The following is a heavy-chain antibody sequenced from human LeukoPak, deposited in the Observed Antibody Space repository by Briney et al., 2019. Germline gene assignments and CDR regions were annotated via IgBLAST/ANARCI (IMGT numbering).Heavy chain of an antibody. CDR2: INSDGSST. CDR3: ARVGKGRITIFGVVGYYFDY. D-gene: IGHD3-3*01. J-gene: IGHJ4*02. V-gene: IGHV3-74*01. Sequence: PGGSLRLSCAAPGFTFSSYWMHWVRQAPGKGLVWVSRINSDGSSTSYADSVKGRFTISRDNAKNTLYLQMNSLRAEDTAVYYCARVGKGRITIFGVVGYYFDYWGQGTLVTVSS. CDR1: GFTFSSYW.